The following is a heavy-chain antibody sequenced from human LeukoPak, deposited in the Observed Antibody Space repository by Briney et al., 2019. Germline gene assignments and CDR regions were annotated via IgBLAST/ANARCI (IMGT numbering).Heavy chain of an antibody. J-gene: IGHJ6*03. Sequence: SETLSLTCTVSGGSISSSSYYWSWIRQPAGKGLEWIGHVYTSGSTNYNPSLKSRVTMSVDTSKNQFSLRLSSVTAADTAVYYCARDSGKGDTAHMDVWGKGTTVTVSS. CDR1: GGSISSSSYY. V-gene: IGHV4-61*09. CDR3: ARDSGKGDTAHMDV. D-gene: IGHD1-26*01. CDR2: VYTSGST.